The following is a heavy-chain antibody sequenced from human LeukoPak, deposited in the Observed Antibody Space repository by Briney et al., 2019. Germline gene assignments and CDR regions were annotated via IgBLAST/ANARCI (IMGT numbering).Heavy chain of an antibody. J-gene: IGHJ6*02. CDR3: ARQGYCSSTSCQYYYYYGIDV. V-gene: IGHV1-8*01. CDR1: GYTFTSYD. Sequence: ASVKVSCKASGYTFTSYDINWVRQATGQGLEWMGWMSHNSGNTGYAQKFQGRVTMTRNTSISTAYMELSSLRSEDTAVYYCARQGYCSSTSCQYYYYYGIDVWGQGTTVTVSS. D-gene: IGHD2-2*01. CDR2: MSHNSGNT.